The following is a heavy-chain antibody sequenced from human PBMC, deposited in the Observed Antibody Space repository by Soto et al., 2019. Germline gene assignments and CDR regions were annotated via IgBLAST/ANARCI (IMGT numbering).Heavy chain of an antibody. CDR3: ARMKASGSYTNYFDY. CDR2: IYWDDEK. D-gene: IGHD3-10*01. Sequence: SGPTLVNPTQTLTLTCTFSGFSLSTSGVGVGWIRQPPGKALEWLALIYWDDEKRYRPSLKSRLTITGDTSKNQVVLTMTNMDPADTATYFCARMKASGSYTNYFDYWGQGIMVTFSS. J-gene: IGHJ4*02. CDR1: GFSLSTSGVG. V-gene: IGHV2-5*02.